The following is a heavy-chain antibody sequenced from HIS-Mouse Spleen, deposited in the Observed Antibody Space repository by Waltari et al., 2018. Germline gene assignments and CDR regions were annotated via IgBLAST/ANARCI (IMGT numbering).Heavy chain of an antibody. D-gene: IGHD3-10*01. CDR1: EYTFTRYD. Sequence: QLQLVQSEAEAKKPGASVKVSSKASEYTFTRYDINWVRQATGQGLEWMGWMNPNSGNTGYAQKFQGRVTMTRNTSISTAYMELSSLRSEDTAVYYCAARFGESHFDYWGQGTLVTVSS. J-gene: IGHJ4*02. V-gene: IGHV1-8*01. CDR2: MNPNSGNT. CDR3: AARFGESHFDY.